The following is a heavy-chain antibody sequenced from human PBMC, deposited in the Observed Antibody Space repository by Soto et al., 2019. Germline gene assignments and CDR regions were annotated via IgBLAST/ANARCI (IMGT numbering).Heavy chain of an antibody. Sequence: SETLSLTCSVSGDSISRIDYYWTWIRQHPEKGLECIGNIYFRGNTYYSPSLESRLTISVDTSKNQFSLKLTSVTAADTAVYYCAREGGSYDSGGYLIRGAFDTWGQGTMVTVSS. CDR1: GDSISRIDYY. CDR2: IYFRGNT. V-gene: IGHV4-31*03. CDR3: AREGGSYDSGGYLIRGAFDT. D-gene: IGHD3-22*01. J-gene: IGHJ3*02.